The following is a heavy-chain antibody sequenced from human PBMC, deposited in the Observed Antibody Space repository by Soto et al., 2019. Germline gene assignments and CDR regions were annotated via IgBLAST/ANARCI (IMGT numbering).Heavy chain of an antibody. J-gene: IGHJ4*02. CDR1: GFTFGDYA. CDR3: TRDRNTDRSASINPSLDY. V-gene: IGHV3-49*03. D-gene: IGHD1-20*01. CDR2: IRSKAYGGTT. Sequence: GGSLRLSCTASGFTFGDYAMSWFRQAPGKGLEWVGFIRSKAYGGTTEYAASVKGRFTISRDDSKSIAYLQMNSLKTEDTAVYYCTRDRNTDRSASINPSLDYWGQGTLVTVSS.